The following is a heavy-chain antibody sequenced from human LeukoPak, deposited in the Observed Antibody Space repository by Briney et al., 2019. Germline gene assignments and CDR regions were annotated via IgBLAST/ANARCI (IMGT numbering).Heavy chain of an antibody. V-gene: IGHV1-46*01. CDR3: ARTAGRTFDY. CDR1: GYTFTSYF. D-gene: IGHD6-6*01. J-gene: IGHJ4*02. Sequence: ASVKVSRKASGYTFTSYFMHWVRQAPGQGLEWMGIINPSGGSTSYAQKFQGRVTMTRDTSTSTVYMELSSLRSEDTVVYYCARTAGRTFDYWGQGTLVTVSS. CDR2: INPSGGST.